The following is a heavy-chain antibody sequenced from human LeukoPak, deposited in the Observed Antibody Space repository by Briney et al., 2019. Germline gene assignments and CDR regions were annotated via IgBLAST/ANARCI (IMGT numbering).Heavy chain of an antibody. CDR2: IYHSGST. J-gene: IGHJ2*01. Sequence: SETLSLTCAVSGGSISSSNWWSWVRQPPGKGLEWIGEIYHSGSTNYNPSLKSRVTISVDKSKNQFSLKLSSVTAADTAVYYCARAFGESPYWYFDLWGRGTLVTVSS. CDR1: GGSISSSNW. CDR3: ARAFGESPYWYFDL. D-gene: IGHD3-10*01. V-gene: IGHV4-4*02.